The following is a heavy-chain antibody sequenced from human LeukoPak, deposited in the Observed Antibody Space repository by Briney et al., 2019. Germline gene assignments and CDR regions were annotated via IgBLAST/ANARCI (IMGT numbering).Heavy chain of an antibody. Sequence: GGSLRLSCAASGFTFSSYAMSWVRQAPGKGLEWVSAISCTGGSTYYADSVKGRFTISRDNSKKPLYLQMNSLRAEDTCVYYCAKDRSREYSNYGYWGQGTLVTVSS. D-gene: IGHD4-11*01. CDR2: ISCTGGST. CDR1: GFTFSSYA. CDR3: AKDRSREYSNYGY. V-gene: IGHV3-23*01. J-gene: IGHJ4*02.